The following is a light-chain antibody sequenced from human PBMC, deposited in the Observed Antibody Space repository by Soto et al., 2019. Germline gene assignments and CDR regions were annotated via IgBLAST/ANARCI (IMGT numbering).Light chain of an antibody. J-gene: IGLJ2*01. CDR1: SSNIGSNY. V-gene: IGLV1-47*01. CDR3: AAWDDSLSGVV. Sequence: QSVLTQPPSASGTPGQRVTISCSGSSSNIGSNYVYWYQQLPGTAPKLLIYRNNQRPSGVPDRFSGPKSGTSASLAISGLRSDDEADYYCAAWDDSLSGVVFGGGTKLTVL. CDR2: RNN.